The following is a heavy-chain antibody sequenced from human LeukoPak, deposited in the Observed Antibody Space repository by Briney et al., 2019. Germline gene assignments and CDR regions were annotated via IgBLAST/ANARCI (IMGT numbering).Heavy chain of an antibody. Sequence: ASVKVSCKASGYTFTSYGISWVRQAPGQGLEWMGWISTYNGNTNYAQKFQGRVTMTTDTSTSTAYMELRSLRSDDTAAYYCARDNTMVRGVIDWFDPWGQGTLVTVSS. CDR3: ARDNTMVRGVIDWFDP. V-gene: IGHV1-18*01. D-gene: IGHD3-10*01. CDR2: ISTYNGNT. CDR1: GYTFTSYG. J-gene: IGHJ5*02.